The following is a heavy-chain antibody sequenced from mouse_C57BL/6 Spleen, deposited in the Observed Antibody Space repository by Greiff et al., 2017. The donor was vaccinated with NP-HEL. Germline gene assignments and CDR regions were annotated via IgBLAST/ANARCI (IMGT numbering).Heavy chain of an antibody. V-gene: IGHV2-6*01. J-gene: IGHJ3*01. CDR3: ASDLRLGFAY. CDR2: IWGVGST. CDR1: GFSLTSYG. Sequence: QVQLQQSGPGLVAPSQSLSITCTVSGFSLTSYGVDWVRQSPGKGLEWLGVIWGVGSTNYNSALKSRLSISKDNSKSQVFLKMNSLQNDDTAMYYCASDLRLGFAYWGQGTLVTVSA.